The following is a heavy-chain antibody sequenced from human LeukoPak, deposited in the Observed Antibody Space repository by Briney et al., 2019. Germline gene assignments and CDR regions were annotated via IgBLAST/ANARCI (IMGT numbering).Heavy chain of an antibody. CDR3: ARNTPDFGAHQRFDP. J-gene: IGHJ5*02. Sequence: SQTLSLTCAISGDSVPSNSATWNWIRQSPSRGLEWLGRTYYRSKWHNDYAVSVKSRITINPDTSKNQFSLQLNSVTPEDTAVYYCARNTPDFGAHQRFDPWGQGTLVTVSS. CDR2: TYYRSKWHN. V-gene: IGHV6-1*01. CDR1: GDSVPSNSAT. D-gene: IGHD3-10*01.